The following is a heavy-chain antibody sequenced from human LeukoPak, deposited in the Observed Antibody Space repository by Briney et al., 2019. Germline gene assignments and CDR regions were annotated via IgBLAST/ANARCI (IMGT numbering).Heavy chain of an antibody. Sequence: SETLSLTCAVYGGSFSGYYWSWIRQPPGKGLEWIGEINHSGSTNYNPSLKSRVTISVDTSKNQFSLKLSSVTAADTAVYYCANRRAYDSSGDGAEYFQHWGQGTLVTVSS. CDR2: INHSGST. V-gene: IGHV4-34*01. J-gene: IGHJ1*01. CDR3: ANRRAYDSSGDGAEYFQH. D-gene: IGHD3-22*01. CDR1: GGSFSGYY.